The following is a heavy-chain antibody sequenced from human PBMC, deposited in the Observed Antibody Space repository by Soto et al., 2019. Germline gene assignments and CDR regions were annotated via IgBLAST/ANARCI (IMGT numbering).Heavy chain of an antibody. J-gene: IGHJ3*02. CDR1: GFTFSSYA. D-gene: IGHD3-9*01. Sequence: EVQLLESGGGLVQPGGSLRLSCAASGFTFSSYAMSWVRQAPGKGLEWVSAISGSGGSTYYADSVKGRFTISRDNSKNPLYLQMNSLRGEDTGVFYCAKDWDYDILDGYYRGAFDIWGQGTMVTVSS. CDR2: ISGSGGST. CDR3: AKDWDYDILDGYYRGAFDI. V-gene: IGHV3-23*01.